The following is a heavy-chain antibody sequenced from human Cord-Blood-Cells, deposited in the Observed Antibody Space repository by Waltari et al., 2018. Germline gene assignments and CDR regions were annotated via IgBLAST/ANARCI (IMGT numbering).Heavy chain of an antibody. CDR3: ATFMEAYCSSTSCSFFDY. CDR1: GFTFDDYT. V-gene: IGHV3-43*01. J-gene: IGHJ4*02. CDR2: ISWDGGST. Sequence: EVQLVESGGVVVQPGGSLRLSCAASGFTFDDYTMHGVRQAPGKGLEWVSLISWDGGSTYYADSVKGRFTISRDNSKNSLYLQMNSLRTEDTALYYCATFMEAYCSSTSCSFFDYWGQGTLVTVSS. D-gene: IGHD2-2*01.